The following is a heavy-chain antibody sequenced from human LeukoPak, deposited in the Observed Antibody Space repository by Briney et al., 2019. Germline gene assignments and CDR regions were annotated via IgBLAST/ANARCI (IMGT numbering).Heavy chain of an antibody. Sequence: GSSVKVSCKASGGTFSSYTISWVRQAPGQGLEWMGRIIPILGIANYAQKFQGRVTITADKSTSTAYMELSSLRAEDTAVYYCAREIFGSGSYPDYWGQGTLVTVSS. J-gene: IGHJ4*02. D-gene: IGHD3-10*01. CDR3: AREIFGSGSYPDY. V-gene: IGHV1-69*04. CDR2: IIPILGIA. CDR1: GGTFSSYT.